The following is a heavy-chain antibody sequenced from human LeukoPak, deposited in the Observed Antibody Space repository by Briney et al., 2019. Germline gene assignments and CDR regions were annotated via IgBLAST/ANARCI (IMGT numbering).Heavy chain of an antibody. V-gene: IGHV3-11*01. CDR1: GFTFSDSY. CDR2: ISGSGTTI. Sequence: PGGSLRLSCAASGFTFSDSYMSWIRQAPGKGLEWVSYISGSGTTIYYADPVKGRFTISRDNAKNSLYLQMNSLRAEDTAVYYCAREVSYQQRSYNIDVWGKGTTVTVSS. J-gene: IGHJ6*03. D-gene: IGHD2-2*01. CDR3: AREVSYQQRSYNIDV.